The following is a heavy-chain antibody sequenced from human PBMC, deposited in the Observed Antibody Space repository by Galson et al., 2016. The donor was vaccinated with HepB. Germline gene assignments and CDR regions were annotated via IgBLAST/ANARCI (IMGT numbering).Heavy chain of an antibody. J-gene: IGHJ6*02. CDR3: AKDRGGGLRLRYYDMDV. CDR1: GFSFSSYG. CDR2: ISYDGSNK. V-gene: IGHV3-30*18. D-gene: IGHD5-12*01. Sequence: SLRLSCAASGFSFSSYGMHWVRQAPGKGLEWVAVISYDGSNKYYADSVKGRFTISRDNSKNTLYLQMNSLRAEDTAVYYCAKDRGGGLRLRYYDMDVWGQGTTVTVSS.